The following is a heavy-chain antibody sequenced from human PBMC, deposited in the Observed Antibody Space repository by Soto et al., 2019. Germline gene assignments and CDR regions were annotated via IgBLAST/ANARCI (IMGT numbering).Heavy chain of an antibody. Sequence: EVQLLESGGGLVQPGGSLRLSCAASGFTFSSYAMSWVRQAPGXXXXXXSAISGSGGSTYYADSVKGRXTIXXXNSXXXXXXXXXXXXXXXXXXXXXXXXXXXXXXXXXXFDIWGQGTMVTVSS. CDR2: ISGSGGST. J-gene: IGHJ3*02. CDR1: GFTFSSYA. V-gene: IGHV3-23*01. CDR3: XXXXXXXXXXXXXFDI.